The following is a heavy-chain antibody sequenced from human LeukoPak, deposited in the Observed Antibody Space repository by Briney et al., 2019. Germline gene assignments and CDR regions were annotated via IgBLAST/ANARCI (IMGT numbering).Heavy chain of an antibody. Sequence: SETLSLTCTVSGGSVSSSGYYWGWTRQPPGKGLEWIGSIYYSGSTYYNPSLKSRVTISVDTSRNQFSLKMSSVTAADTAVYYCARGKQRFVYWGQGTLVTVSS. CDR1: GGSVSSSGYY. V-gene: IGHV4-39*07. CDR2: IYYSGST. D-gene: IGHD3-3*01. CDR3: ARGKQRFVY. J-gene: IGHJ4*02.